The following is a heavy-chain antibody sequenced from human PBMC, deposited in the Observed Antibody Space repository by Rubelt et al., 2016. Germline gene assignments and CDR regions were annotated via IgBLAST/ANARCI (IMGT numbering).Heavy chain of an antibody. J-gene: IGHJ2*01. CDR3: ARVSGTRIKGWYFDL. CDR2: INHSGST. CDR1: GGSFSGYY. V-gene: IGHV4-34*01. Sequence: QVQLQQWGAGLLKPSETLSLTCAVYGGSFSGYYWSWIRQPPGKGLEWIGEINHSGSTNYNPSLTSRVTISIDTSKNQFSRKLGSVTAADTAVYYCARVSGTRIKGWYFDLWGRGTLVTVSS. D-gene: IGHD3-10*01.